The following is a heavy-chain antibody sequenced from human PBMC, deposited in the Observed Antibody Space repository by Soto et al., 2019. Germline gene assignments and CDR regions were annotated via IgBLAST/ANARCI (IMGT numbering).Heavy chain of an antibody. CDR1: GGTLSSYA. J-gene: IGHJ4*02. V-gene: IGHV1-69*13. D-gene: IGHD3-22*01. CDR3: ARDYDSSGYYYVWDY. CDR2: IIPIFGTA. Sequence: ASVKVSCKASGGTLSSYAISWVRQAPGQGLEWMGGIIPIFGTANYAQKFQGRVTITADESTSTAYMELSSLRSEDTAVYYCARDYDSSGYYYVWDYWGQGTLVTVSS.